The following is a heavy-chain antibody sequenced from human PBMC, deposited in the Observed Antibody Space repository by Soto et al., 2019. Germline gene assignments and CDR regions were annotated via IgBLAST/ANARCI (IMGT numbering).Heavy chain of an antibody. CDR3: AREGGAASLNRGVSRGWDY. CDR2: IYHSGST. V-gene: IGHV4-4*02. J-gene: IGHJ4*02. Sequence: PSETLSLTCAVSGGSISSSNWWSWVRQPPGKGLEWIGEIYHSGSTNYNPSLKSRVTISVDKSKNQFSLKLSSVTAADTAVYYCAREGGAASLNRGVSRGWDYWGQGTLVTSPQ. D-gene: IGHD6-6*01. CDR1: GGSISSSNW.